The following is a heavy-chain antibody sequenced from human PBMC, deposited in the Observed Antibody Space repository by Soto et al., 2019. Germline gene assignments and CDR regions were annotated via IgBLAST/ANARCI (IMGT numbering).Heavy chain of an antibody. CDR2: TYYRTNWYN. Sequence: SQTLSLTCAISGDSVSSNGAAWTWIRQSPSRGLEWLGRTYYRTNWYNDYAISVKSRININPDTSRNQFSLQLHSVTPDDTAVYYCARGTGWDWFDTWGQGTPVTV. J-gene: IGHJ5*02. D-gene: IGHD6-19*01. V-gene: IGHV6-1*01. CDR3: ARGTGWDWFDT. CDR1: GDSVSSNGAA.